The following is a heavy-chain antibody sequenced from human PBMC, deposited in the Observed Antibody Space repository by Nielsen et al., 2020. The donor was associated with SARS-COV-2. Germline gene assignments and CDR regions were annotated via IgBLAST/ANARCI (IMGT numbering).Heavy chain of an antibody. D-gene: IGHD4-17*01. V-gene: IGHV4-31*03. CDR2: IYYSGSA. CDR1: VGSISNVGYY. CDR3: ARVDYGDYGAGMWFDS. J-gene: IGHJ5*01. Sequence: SETLSLTCTVSVGSISNVGYYWSWIRQHPGKGLEWIGYIYYSGSAQYNPSLESRVSMSVDTSNNYFSLSLTSVTAADTAVYYCARVDYGDYGAGMWFDSWGQGILVTVSS.